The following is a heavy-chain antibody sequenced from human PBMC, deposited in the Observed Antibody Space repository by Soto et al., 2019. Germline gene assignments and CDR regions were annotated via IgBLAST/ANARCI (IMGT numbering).Heavy chain of an antibody. CDR2: IYHSGST. V-gene: IGHV4-4*02. CDR1: GGSISSNKW. Sequence: QVQLQESGPGLVKPSETLSLTCAVYGGSISSNKWWSWVRQPPGKGLEWIGEIYHSGSTNYNPSLKSLVTISLYKSKNQFSLKLTSVTAAYSAVYYGARDDHIVVVPTSLGAMDVWGQGTTVTVSS. J-gene: IGHJ6*02. CDR3: ARDDHIVVVPTSLGAMDV. D-gene: IGHD2-2*01.